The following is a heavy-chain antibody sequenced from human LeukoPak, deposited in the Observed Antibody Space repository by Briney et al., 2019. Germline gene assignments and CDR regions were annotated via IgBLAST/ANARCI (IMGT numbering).Heavy chain of an antibody. V-gene: IGHV3-21*01. CDR1: GFTFSSYS. CDR3: ARNGGNSDFDY. Sequence: GGSLRLSCAASGFTFSSYSMKWLRQAPGKGLVWGSFMSSSGTYIYSADSMKGRFTISRDNAKNSLYLQVDSLSAEDTALYYCARNGGNSDFDYWGQGTLVTVSS. CDR2: MSSSGTYI. J-gene: IGHJ4*02. D-gene: IGHD4-23*01.